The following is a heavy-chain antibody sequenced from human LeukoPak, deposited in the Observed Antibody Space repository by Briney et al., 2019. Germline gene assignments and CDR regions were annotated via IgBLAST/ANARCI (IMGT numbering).Heavy chain of an antibody. CDR1: GYTFTSYG. J-gene: IGHJ5*02. V-gene: IGHV1-18*01. D-gene: IGHD2-2*01. Sequence: ASVKVSCKASGYTFTSYGISWVRQPPGQGLEWMGWISAYNGNTNYAQKLQGRVTMTTDTSTSTAYMELRSLRSDDTAVYYCAIERSYCSSTSCYPWFDPWGQGTLVTVSS. CDR3: AIERSYCSSTSCYPWFDP. CDR2: ISAYNGNT.